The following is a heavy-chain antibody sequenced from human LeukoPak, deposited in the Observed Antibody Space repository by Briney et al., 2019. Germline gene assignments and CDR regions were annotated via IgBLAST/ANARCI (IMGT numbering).Heavy chain of an antibody. CDR1: GFTFSSYW. D-gene: IGHD1-14*01. V-gene: IGHV3-7*01. CDR2: IKQDGREK. CDR3: ARDLTFYDY. Sequence: GGSLRLSCAASGFTFSSYWMSWVRQAPGKGLEWVANIKQDGREKYYVDSVKDRFTISRDSAKNSLYLQMNSLRAEDTAVYYCARDLTFYDYWGQGTLVTVSS. J-gene: IGHJ4*02.